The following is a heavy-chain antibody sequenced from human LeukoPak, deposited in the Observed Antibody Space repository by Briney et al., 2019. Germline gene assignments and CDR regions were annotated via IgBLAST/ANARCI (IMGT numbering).Heavy chain of an antibody. CDR2: IIPIFGTA. V-gene: IGHV1-69*05. CDR3: ASSIVVVPAAINWFDP. Sequence: ASVKVSCKASGGTFISYAISWVRQAPGQGLEWMGGIIPIFGTANYAQKFQGRVTITTDESTSTAYMELSSLRSEDTAVYYCASSIVVVPAAINWFDPWGQGTLVTVSS. D-gene: IGHD2-2*02. CDR1: GGTFISYA. J-gene: IGHJ5*02.